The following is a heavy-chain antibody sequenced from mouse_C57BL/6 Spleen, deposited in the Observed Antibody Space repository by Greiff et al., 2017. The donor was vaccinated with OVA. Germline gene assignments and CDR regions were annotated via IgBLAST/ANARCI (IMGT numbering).Heavy chain of an antibody. D-gene: IGHD2-3*01. V-gene: IGHV14-3*01. CDR2: IDPANGNT. CDR3: AHGYYGGRYAMDY. Sequence: VQLQQSVAELVRPGASVKLSCTASGFNIKNTYMHWVKQRPEQGLEWIGRIDPANGNTKYAPKFQGKATITADTSSNTTYLQLSSLTSEDTAIYYCAHGYYGGRYAMDYWGQGTSVTVSS. CDR1: GFNIKNTY. J-gene: IGHJ4*01.